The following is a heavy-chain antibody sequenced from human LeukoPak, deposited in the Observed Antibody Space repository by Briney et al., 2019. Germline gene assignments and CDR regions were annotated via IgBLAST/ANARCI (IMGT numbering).Heavy chain of an antibody. J-gene: IGHJ5*02. CDR2: SSAYNGNT. CDR3: ARKYDISTGNDHWFDP. CDR1: GYTFTSYG. Sequence: ASVKVSCKASGYTFTSYGISWVRQAPGQVLEWMGWSSAYNGNTNYAQNLQGRVTMTKDTSTSTAYMELRSLISDDTAVYYCARKYDISTGNDHWFDPWGQGTLVTVSS. V-gene: IGHV1-18*01. D-gene: IGHD3-9*01.